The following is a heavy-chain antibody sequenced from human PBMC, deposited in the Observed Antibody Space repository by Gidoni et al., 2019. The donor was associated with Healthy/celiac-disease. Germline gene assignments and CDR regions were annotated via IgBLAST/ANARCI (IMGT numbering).Heavy chain of an antibody. CDR3: ARDGVDTAMAGPTKYGMDV. CDR2: IIPIFGIA. V-gene: IGHV1-69*04. J-gene: IGHJ6*02. D-gene: IGHD5-18*01. CDR1: GGTFSSYA. Sequence: QVQLVQSGAEVKKPGSSVTVSCKASGGTFSSYAISWVRQAPGQGLEWMGRIIPIFGIANYAQKFQGRVTITADKSTSTAYMELSSLRSEDTAVYYCARDGVDTAMAGPTKYGMDVWGQGTTVTVSS.